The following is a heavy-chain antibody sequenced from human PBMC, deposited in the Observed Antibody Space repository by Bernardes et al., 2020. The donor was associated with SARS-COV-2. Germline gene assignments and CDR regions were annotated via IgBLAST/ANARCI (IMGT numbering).Heavy chain of an antibody. CDR1: GFTFSSYA. Sequence: GSLRRSCAASGFTFSSYAMHWVGQAPGKGLECGSSISSNGGSTYYANSVKGRFTISRDNSKNTLYLQMGSLRAEDMAVYYFARGPRITMIVVVTPPDYWGQGTLVTVSS. CDR3: ARGPRITMIVVVTPPDY. CDR2: ISSNGGST. J-gene: IGHJ4*02. V-gene: IGHV3-64*01. D-gene: IGHD3-22*01.